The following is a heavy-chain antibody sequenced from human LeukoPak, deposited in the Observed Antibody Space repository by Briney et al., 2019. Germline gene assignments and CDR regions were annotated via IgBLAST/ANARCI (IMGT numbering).Heavy chain of an antibody. J-gene: IGHJ5*02. CDR1: GVSISSYY. D-gene: IGHD4-17*01. Sequence: PSETLSLTCTVSGVSISSYYWSWIRQPPGKGLEWIGYIYYSGSTNHNPSLKSRVTMSIDTSKSQFSLKLDSVTAADTAVYYCASTFDYGDFRLGRFDTWGQGTLVTVSS. CDR3: ASTFDYGDFRLGRFDT. V-gene: IGHV4-59*12. CDR2: IYYSGST.